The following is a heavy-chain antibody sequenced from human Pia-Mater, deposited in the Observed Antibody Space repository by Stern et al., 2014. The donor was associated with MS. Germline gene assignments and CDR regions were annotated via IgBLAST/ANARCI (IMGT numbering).Heavy chain of an antibody. CDR2: IDWGDGE. CDR3: ARQWLILHQDDFDI. D-gene: IGHD3-22*01. CDR1: GFSLSASGMR. Sequence: QVTLRESGPALVKPTQTLTLTCTFYGFSLSASGMRVNWIRQPPGKDLEWLARIDWGDGEFEHTSLKTRLTISKDTSKNQVVLTLTNMDPVDTATYYCARQWLILHQDDFDIWGQGT. V-gene: IGHV2-70*04. J-gene: IGHJ3*02.